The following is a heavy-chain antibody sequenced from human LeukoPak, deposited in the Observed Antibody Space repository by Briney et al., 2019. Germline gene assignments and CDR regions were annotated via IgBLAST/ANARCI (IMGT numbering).Heavy chain of an antibody. V-gene: IGHV1-46*01. CDR2: INPSGGST. Sequence: ASVKVSCKASGYTFTSYYMHWVRQAPGQGLEWMGIINPSGGSTSYVQKFQGRVTMTRDTSTSTVYMELSSLRSEDTAVYYCARDLIAAAGSVYGMDVWGKGTTVTVSS. J-gene: IGHJ6*04. CDR3: ARDLIAAAGSVYGMDV. D-gene: IGHD6-13*01. CDR1: GYTFTSYY.